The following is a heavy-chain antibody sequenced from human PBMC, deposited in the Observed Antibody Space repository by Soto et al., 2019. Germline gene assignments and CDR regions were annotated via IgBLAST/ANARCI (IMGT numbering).Heavy chain of an antibody. J-gene: IGHJ4*02. V-gene: IGHV4-4*07. Sequence: SETLSLTCTVSGASISAYAWSWIRQPAGKGLEYIGRLYSSGNTNYNPSFKSRLTMSADTSKSQFSLKLTSVTAADTAVYYCARGPYSSGWYVVDYWGQGTLVTVS. CDR1: GASISAYA. D-gene: IGHD6-19*01. CDR2: LYSSGNT. CDR3: ARGPYSSGWYVVDY.